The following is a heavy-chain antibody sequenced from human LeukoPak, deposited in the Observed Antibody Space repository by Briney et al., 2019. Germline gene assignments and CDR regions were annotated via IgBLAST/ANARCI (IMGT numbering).Heavy chain of an antibody. Sequence: SGTLSLTCAVSGGSISSGNWWSWVRQPPGKGLEWIGEIYHSGSTNYNPSLKSRVTISVDKSKNQFSLKLSSVTAADTAVYYCARVDRSDYGDYVVDYWGQGTLVTVSS. CDR2: IYHSGST. CDR1: GGSISSGNW. D-gene: IGHD4-17*01. V-gene: IGHV4-4*02. J-gene: IGHJ4*02. CDR3: ARVDRSDYGDYVVDY.